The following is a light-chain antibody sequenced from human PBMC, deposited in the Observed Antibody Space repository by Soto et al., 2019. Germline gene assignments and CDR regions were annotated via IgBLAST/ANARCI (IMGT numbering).Light chain of an antibody. J-gene: IGLJ1*01. V-gene: IGLV1-51*01. Sequence: QSVLTQPPSVSAAPGQKVTISCSGSSSNIGGNSVSWYQQLPGTAPKLLIYDDNKRPSGIPDRFSGSKSGTSATLGITGFQTGDEADYYCGTGDGRLSGYVFGTGTKVTVL. CDR2: DDN. CDR1: SSNIGGNS. CDR3: GTGDGRLSGYV.